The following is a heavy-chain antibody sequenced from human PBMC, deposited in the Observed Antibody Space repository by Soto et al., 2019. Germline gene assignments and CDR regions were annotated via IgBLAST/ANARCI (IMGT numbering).Heavy chain of an antibody. J-gene: IGHJ6*02. Sequence: VASVKVSCKASGGTFSSYAISWVRQAPGQGLEWMGGIIPIFGTANYAQKFQGRVTITADESTSTAYMELSSLRSEDTAVYYCASFDSTPHYYYYGMDVWGQGTTVTVSS. CDR2: IIPIFGTA. CDR1: GGTFSSYA. D-gene: IGHD3-9*01. V-gene: IGHV1-69*13. CDR3: ASFDSTPHYYYYGMDV.